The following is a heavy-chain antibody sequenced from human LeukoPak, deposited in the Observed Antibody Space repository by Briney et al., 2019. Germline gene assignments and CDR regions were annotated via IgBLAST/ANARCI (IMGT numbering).Heavy chain of an antibody. CDR1: GYTFTSYA. CDR3: ARDFSGYSYGSHYFDY. Sequence: ASVTVSCTASGYTFTSYAMHWVRQAPGQRLEWMGWISAYNGNTNYAQNLQGRVTMTTDTSTSIAYMELRSLRSDDTAVYYCARDFSGYSYGSHYFDYWGQGTLVTVSS. CDR2: ISAYNGNT. V-gene: IGHV1-18*01. D-gene: IGHD5-18*01. J-gene: IGHJ4*02.